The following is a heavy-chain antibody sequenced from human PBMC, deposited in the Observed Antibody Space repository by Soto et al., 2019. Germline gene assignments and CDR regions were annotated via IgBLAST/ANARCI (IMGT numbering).Heavy chain of an antibody. CDR2: ISAYNGNT. D-gene: IGHD6-13*01. Sequence: GASVKVSCKASGYTFTSYGISWVRQAPGQGLEWMGWISAYNGNTNYAQKLQGRVTMTTDTSTSTAYMELRSLRSDDTAVYYCARDASAAAGPMKLDYYYYGMDVWGQGTTVTVSS. CDR1: GYTFTSYG. CDR3: ARDASAAAGPMKLDYYYYGMDV. J-gene: IGHJ6*02. V-gene: IGHV1-18*04.